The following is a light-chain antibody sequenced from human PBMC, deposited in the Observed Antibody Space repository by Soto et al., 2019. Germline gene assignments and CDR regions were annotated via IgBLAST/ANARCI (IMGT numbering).Light chain of an antibody. J-gene: IGKJ2*01. V-gene: IGKV3-20*01. CDR1: QSVSSSH. CDR2: ETS. Sequence: EIVLTQSPGTLSLSPGXRATLSCKASQSVSSSHLAWYQQKVGQPPRLLLHETSTRATGIPDRFSGSGSGTDFTLTISRLEPEDFAMYYCQQFGNSLYTFCQGTKVDIK. CDR3: QQFGNSLYT.